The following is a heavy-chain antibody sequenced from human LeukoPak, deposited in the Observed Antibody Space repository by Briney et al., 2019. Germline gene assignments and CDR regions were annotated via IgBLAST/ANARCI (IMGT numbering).Heavy chain of an antibody. CDR3: ARQSRDSSGLPDY. CDR2: INPNSGGT. Sequence: GASVKVSCKASGYTFTGYYMHWVRQAPGQGLEWMGWINPNSGGTNYAQKFQGRVTMTRDTSISTAYMELSRLKASDTAMYYCARQSRDSSGLPDYWGQGTLVTVSS. V-gene: IGHV1-2*02. D-gene: IGHD3-22*01. CDR1: GYTFTGYY. J-gene: IGHJ4*02.